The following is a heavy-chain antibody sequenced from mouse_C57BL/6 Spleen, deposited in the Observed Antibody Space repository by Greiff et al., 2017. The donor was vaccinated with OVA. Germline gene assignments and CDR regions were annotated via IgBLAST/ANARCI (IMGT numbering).Heavy chain of an antibody. D-gene: IGHD1-1*01. V-gene: IGHV1-69*01. Sequence: QVQLQQPGAELVMPGASVKLSCKASGYTFTSYWMHWVKQRPGQGLEWIGEIDPSDSYTNYNQQFKGKSTLTVDKSSSTAYMQLSGLTSEVSAVYNCARGDYYGSGFDYWGQGTTLTVSS. CDR1: GYTFTSYW. CDR2: IDPSDSYT. J-gene: IGHJ2*01. CDR3: ARGDYYGSGFDY.